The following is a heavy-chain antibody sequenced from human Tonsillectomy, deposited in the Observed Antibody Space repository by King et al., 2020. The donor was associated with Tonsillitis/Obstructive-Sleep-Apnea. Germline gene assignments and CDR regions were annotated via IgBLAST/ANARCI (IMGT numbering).Heavy chain of an antibody. CDR3: AKINSPRAFDI. CDR1: GFTFDDYA. CDR2: ISWNGFYI. J-gene: IGHJ3*02. Sequence: VQLVESGGGLVQPGRSLRLSCAASGFTFDDYAMHWVRQAPGKGLEWGSGISWNGFYIGYADSVQGRFTISRDNAKKFLYLQMNSLRGEDTAFYYCAKINSPRAFDIWGQGTMVTVSS. V-gene: IGHV3-9*01. D-gene: IGHD5-18*01.